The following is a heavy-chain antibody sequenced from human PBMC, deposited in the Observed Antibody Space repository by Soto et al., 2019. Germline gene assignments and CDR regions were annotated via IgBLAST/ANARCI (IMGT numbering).Heavy chain of an antibody. CDR2: INHRGST. Sequence: SETLSLTCAVYGGSFSGYYWSWIRQPPGKGLEWIGEINHRGSTNYNPSLKSRVTISVDTSKNQFSLKLSSVTAADTAVYYCARLPYSGNYFEYWGQGDLVTVSS. J-gene: IGHJ4*02. V-gene: IGHV4-34*01. CDR1: GGSFSGYY. CDR3: ARLPYSGNYFEY. D-gene: IGHD1-26*01.